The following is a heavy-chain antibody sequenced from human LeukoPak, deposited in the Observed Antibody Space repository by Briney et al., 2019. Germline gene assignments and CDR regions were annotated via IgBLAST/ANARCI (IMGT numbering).Heavy chain of an antibody. J-gene: IGHJ6*03. V-gene: IGHV3-7*01. D-gene: IGHD6-13*01. Sequence: GGSLRLSCAASGFTFISYWMSWVRQAPGKGLEWVANIKQDGSEKYYVDSVKGRFTISRDNAKNSLYLQMNSLRAEDTAVYYCARVSGSSWYNYYYYMDVWGKGTTVTISS. CDR3: ARVSGSSWYNYYYYMDV. CDR1: GFTFISYW. CDR2: IKQDGSEK.